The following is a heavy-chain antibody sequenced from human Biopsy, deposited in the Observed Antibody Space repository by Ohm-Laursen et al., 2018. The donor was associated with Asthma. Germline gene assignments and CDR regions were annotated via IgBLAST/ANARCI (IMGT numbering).Heavy chain of an antibody. V-gene: IGHV4-61*01. J-gene: IGHJ2*01. Sequence: GTLSLTCTVSGGSVSSGSYYWSWIRQPPGKGLAWVSYISYSGSTDYNPSPKSRLTISMDTSKNQFSLKLSPVTAADTAVYYCARVPTTLRYFDLWGRGTLVTVSS. CDR1: GGSVSSGSYY. CDR2: ISYSGST. D-gene: IGHD2-15*01. CDR3: ARVPTTLRYFDL.